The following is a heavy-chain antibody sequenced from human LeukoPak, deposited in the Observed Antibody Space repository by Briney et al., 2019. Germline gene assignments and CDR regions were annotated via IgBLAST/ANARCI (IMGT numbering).Heavy chain of an antibody. CDR1: GFTFSTYS. D-gene: IGHD2-15*01. V-gene: IGHV3-21*01. J-gene: IGHJ4*02. CDR3: ARDRQIVGFTQQRAGSFGRPYYFDC. CDR2: ISSSSSYI. Sequence: PGGSLRLSCAASGFTFSTYSMNWVRRAPGKGLEWVSSISSSSSYIYYADSVKGRFTISRDNAKNSLYLQMNSLRAEDTAVYYCARDRQIVGFTQQRAGSFGRPYYFDCWGQGTLVTVSS.